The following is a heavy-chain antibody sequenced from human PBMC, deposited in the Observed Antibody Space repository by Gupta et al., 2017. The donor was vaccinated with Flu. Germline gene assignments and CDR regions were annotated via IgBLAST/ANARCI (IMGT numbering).Heavy chain of an antibody. CDR2: ISWDGGST. CDR1: GFTFDDYT. D-gene: IGHD3-16*01. V-gene: IGHV3-43*01. CDR3: WANSLSMIDAFDI. Sequence: EVQLVESGGVVVQLGGSLRLSCAASGFTFDDYTLPWFRQAPGKGLAWVTLISWDGGSTYYADSVKGRFTISRDNSKNSLYLQMNSLRTEDTALYYCWANSLSMIDAFDIWGQGTMVTVSS. J-gene: IGHJ3*02.